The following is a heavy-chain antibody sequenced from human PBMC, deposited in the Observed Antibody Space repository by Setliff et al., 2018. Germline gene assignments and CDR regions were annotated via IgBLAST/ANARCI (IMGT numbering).Heavy chain of an antibody. CDR3: AKDGMGPTYTYFFDF. J-gene: IGHJ4*02. Sequence: PGGSLRLSCAASGFTFTNYAMNWVRQAPGKGLEWVSTISGDGDSTYYADSVMGRFTISRDNSKNSLYLQFNSLRVEDTAVYYCAKDGMGPTYTYFFDFWGQGSQVTV. CDR2: ISGDGDST. V-gene: IGHV3-23*01. D-gene: IGHD1-26*01. CDR1: GFTFTNYA.